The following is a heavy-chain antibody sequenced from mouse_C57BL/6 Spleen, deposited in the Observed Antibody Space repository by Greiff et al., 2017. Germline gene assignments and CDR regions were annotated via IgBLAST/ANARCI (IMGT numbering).Heavy chain of an antibody. J-gene: IGHJ4*01. D-gene: IGHD1-1*02. Sequence: EVKLMESGGGLVKPGGSLKLSCAASGFTFSSYAMSWVRQTPEKRLEWVATISDGGSYTYYPDNVKGRFTISRDNAKNNLYRQMSHLKSEDTALYYCARGGGGNYYAMDYWGQGTSVTVSS. CDR2: ISDGGSYT. V-gene: IGHV5-4*03. CDR3: ARGGGGNYYAMDY. CDR1: GFTFSSYA.